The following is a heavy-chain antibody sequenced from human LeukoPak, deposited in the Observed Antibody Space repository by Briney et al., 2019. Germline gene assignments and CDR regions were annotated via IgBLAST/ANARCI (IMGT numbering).Heavy chain of an antibody. CDR2: ISYDGSNK. CDR3: AKDHYYYDSSGYRDDAFDI. Sequence: GGSLRLSCAASGFTFSSYGMHWVRQAPGKGLEWLAIISYDGSNKYYADSVKGRFTISRDNSKNTLYLQMNSLRAEDTAVYYCAKDHYYYDSSGYRDDAFDIWGQGTMVTVSS. J-gene: IGHJ3*02. V-gene: IGHV3-30*18. D-gene: IGHD3-22*01. CDR1: GFTFSSYG.